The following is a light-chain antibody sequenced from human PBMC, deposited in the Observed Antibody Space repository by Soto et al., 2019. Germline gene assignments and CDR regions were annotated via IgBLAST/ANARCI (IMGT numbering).Light chain of an antibody. J-gene: IGLJ2*01. V-gene: IGLV1-44*01. CDR1: SSNIGSNT. CDR2: SNN. Sequence: QSVLTQPPSASGTPGQRVTISCSGSSSNIGSNTVNWYQQLPGSAPRLLMYSNNQRPSGVPDRFSGSKSGTSAPLAISGLQSEDEADYYCSTWDDSLNGVVFGGGTKRTVL. CDR3: STWDDSLNGVV.